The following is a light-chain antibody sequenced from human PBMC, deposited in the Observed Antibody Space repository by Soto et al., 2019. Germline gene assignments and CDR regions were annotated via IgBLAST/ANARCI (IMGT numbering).Light chain of an antibody. CDR1: SSDVGGFNY. CDR3: TSYTPTGALV. V-gene: IGLV2-8*01. CDR2: EVN. Sequence: QSALTQPPSASGSPGQSVTISCSGTSSDVGGFNYVSWYQQHPGRAPKVFIYEVNKRPSGVPDRFSGSKSGSTASLTVSGLQSEDEADYYCTSYTPTGALVFGSGTKLTVL. J-gene: IGLJ6*01.